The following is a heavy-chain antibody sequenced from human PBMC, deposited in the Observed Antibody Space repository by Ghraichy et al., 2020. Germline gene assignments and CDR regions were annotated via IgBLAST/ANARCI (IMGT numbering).Heavy chain of an antibody. J-gene: IGHJ6*02. Sequence: SETLSLTCTVSGGSISSYYWSWIRQPPGKGLEWIGYIYYSGSTNYNPSLKSRVTTSVDTSKNQFSLKLSSVTAADTAVYYCARVNSNYCYYGMDVWGQGTTVTVSS. V-gene: IGHV4-59*01. CDR3: ARVNSNYCYYGMDV. D-gene: IGHD4-11*01. CDR2: IYYSGST. CDR1: GGSISSYY.